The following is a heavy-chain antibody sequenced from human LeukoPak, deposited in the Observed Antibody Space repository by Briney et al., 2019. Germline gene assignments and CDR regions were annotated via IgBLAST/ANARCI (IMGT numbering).Heavy chain of an antibody. Sequence: AGGSLRLSCAASGFTFSSYGMHWVRQAPGKGLEWVAFIRYDGSNKYYADSVKGRFTISRDNAKNSLYLQMNSLRAEDTAVYYCARALAVTTNGMDVWGQGTTVTVSS. CDR3: ARALAVTTNGMDV. CDR1: GFTFSSYG. V-gene: IGHV3-30*02. D-gene: IGHD4-17*01. CDR2: IRYDGSNK. J-gene: IGHJ6*02.